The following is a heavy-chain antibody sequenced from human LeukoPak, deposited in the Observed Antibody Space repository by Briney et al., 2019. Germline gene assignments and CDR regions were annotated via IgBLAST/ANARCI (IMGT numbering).Heavy chain of an antibody. CDR1: GGSISSYY. CDR2: IYYSGST. J-gene: IGHJ4*02. CDR3: ARARYYYDSSGYYDY. V-gene: IGHV4-59*01. D-gene: IGHD3-22*01. Sequence: PSETLSLTCTVSGGSISSYYWSWIRQPPGKGLEWIGYIYYSGSTNYNPSLKSRVTISVDTSNNQFSLKLSSVTAADTAVYYCARARYYYDSSGYYDYWGQGTLVTVSS.